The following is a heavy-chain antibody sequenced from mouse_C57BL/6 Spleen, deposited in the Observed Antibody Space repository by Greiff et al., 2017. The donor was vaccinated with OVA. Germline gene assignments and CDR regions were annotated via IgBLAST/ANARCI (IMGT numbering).Heavy chain of an antibody. Sequence: VKLQESGAELVRPGTSVKVSCKASGYAFTNYLIEWVKQRPGQGLEWIGVINPGSGGTNYNEKFKGKATLTADKSSSTAYMQLSSLTSEDSAVYFCARYYGSSYAMDYWGQGTSVTVSS. CDR2: INPGSGGT. CDR3: ARYYGSSYAMDY. V-gene: IGHV1-54*01. CDR1: GYAFTNYL. J-gene: IGHJ4*01. D-gene: IGHD1-1*01.